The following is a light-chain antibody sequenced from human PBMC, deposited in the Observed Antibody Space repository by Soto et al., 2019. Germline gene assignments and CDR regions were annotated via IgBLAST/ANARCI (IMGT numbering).Light chain of an antibody. CDR1: NIGSKS. Sequence: SYELTQPPSVSVAPGQTARITCGGTNIGSKSVHWYQQKSGQAPVLVVYDDSDRPSGITERFSGSNPGNTATLTISRVETGDEADYYCQVWDSSSDQWVFGGGTKLTVL. V-gene: IGLV3-21*02. CDR3: QVWDSSSDQWV. CDR2: DDS. J-gene: IGLJ3*02.